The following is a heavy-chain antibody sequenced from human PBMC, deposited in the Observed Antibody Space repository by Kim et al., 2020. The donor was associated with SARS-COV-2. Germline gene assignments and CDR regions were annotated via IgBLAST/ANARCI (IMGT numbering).Heavy chain of an antibody. CDR3: AKDVSIVVVPAATPSYYYGMDV. J-gene: IGHJ6*02. D-gene: IGHD2-2*01. CDR1: GFTFSSYA. CDR2: ISGSGGST. V-gene: IGHV3-23*01. Sequence: GGSLRLSCAASGFTFSSYAMSWVRQAPGKGLEWVSAISGSGGSTYYADSVKGRFTISRDNSKNTLYLQMNSLRAEDTAVYYCAKDVSIVVVPAATPSYYYGMDVWGQGTTVTVSS.